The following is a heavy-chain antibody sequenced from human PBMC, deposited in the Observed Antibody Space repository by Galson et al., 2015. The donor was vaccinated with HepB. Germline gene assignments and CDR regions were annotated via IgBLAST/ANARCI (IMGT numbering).Heavy chain of an antibody. CDR2: IWYDGSNK. V-gene: IGHV3-33*01. CDR3: ARAGPVVTATDY. Sequence: SLRLSCAASGFTFSSYGMHWVRQAPGKGLEWVAVIWYDGSNKYYADSVKGRFTISRDNSKNTLYLQMNSLRAEDTAVYYCARAGPVVTATDYWGQGTLVTVSS. J-gene: IGHJ4*02. D-gene: IGHD4-23*01. CDR1: GFTFSSYG.